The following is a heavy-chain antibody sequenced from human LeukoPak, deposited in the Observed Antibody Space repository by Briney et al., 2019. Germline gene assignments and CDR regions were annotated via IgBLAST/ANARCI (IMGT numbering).Heavy chain of an antibody. Sequence: SETLSLTCTVSGGSISSYYWSWIRQPPGKGLEWIGYIYYSGSTNYNPSLKSRVTISVDTSKNQFSLKLSSVTAADTAVYYCARRKVGFGPNFDYWGQGTLVTVSS. CDR1: GGSISSYY. CDR2: IYYSGST. V-gene: IGHV4-59*08. D-gene: IGHD3-16*01. J-gene: IGHJ4*02. CDR3: ARRKVGFGPNFDY.